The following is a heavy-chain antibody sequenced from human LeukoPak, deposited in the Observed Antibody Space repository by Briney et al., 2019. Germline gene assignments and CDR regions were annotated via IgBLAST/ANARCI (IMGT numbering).Heavy chain of an antibody. V-gene: IGHV3-53*01. Sequence: GGSLRLSCAASGFTFSSYAMSWVRQAPGKGLEWVSVIYSGGSTFYADSVKGRFTISRDNSKNTLYLQMNSLRAEDTAVYYCARDGNYDSSGYHWGQGTLVTVSS. CDR1: GFTFSSYA. CDR3: ARDGNYDSSGYH. CDR2: IYSGGST. J-gene: IGHJ4*02. D-gene: IGHD3-22*01.